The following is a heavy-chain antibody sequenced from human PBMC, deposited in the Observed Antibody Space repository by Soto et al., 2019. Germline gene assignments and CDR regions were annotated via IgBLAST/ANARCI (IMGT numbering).Heavy chain of an antibody. Sequence: GSSVKVSCKASVYTFTSYGISWVRQAPGQGLEWMGWISAYNGKTNYAQKFQGRVTITADESTSTADMELSSRRSEDTAVYYCAREGRAYCGGDCYSDPYYYYGMDVWGQGTTVTVSS. V-gene: IGHV1-18*01. CDR3: AREGRAYCGGDCYSDPYYYYGMDV. J-gene: IGHJ6*02. CDR1: VYTFTSYG. CDR2: ISAYNGKT. D-gene: IGHD2-21*02.